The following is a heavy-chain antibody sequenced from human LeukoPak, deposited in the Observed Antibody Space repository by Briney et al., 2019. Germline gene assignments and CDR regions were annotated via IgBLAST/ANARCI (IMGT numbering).Heavy chain of an antibody. V-gene: IGHV3-23*01. D-gene: IGHD5/OR15-5a*01. Sequence: PGGSLRLSCAASGFTLSSYAMSWVRQAPGKGLEWVSAISVSGNTYHADSVKGRFTISRDSSKNTLYLQMNSLRATDTAVYYCARGGYSVYFFSGDYWGQGTLVTVSS. CDR2: ISVSGNT. CDR1: GFTLSSYA. J-gene: IGHJ4*02. CDR3: ARGGYSVYFFSGDY.